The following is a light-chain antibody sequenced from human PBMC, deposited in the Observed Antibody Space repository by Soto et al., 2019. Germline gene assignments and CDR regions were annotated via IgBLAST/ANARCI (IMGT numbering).Light chain of an antibody. J-gene: IGLJ2*01. CDR1: SSDVGGYNY. Sequence: QSALTQPASVPGSPGQSITISCTGTSSDVGGYNYVSWYQQHPGKAPKLMIYDVDVRPSGVSNRFSGSKSGNTASLTISGLQTQDEADYYCTSYTIINTVVFGGGTKLTVL. CDR3: TSYTIINTVV. V-gene: IGLV2-14*03. CDR2: DVD.